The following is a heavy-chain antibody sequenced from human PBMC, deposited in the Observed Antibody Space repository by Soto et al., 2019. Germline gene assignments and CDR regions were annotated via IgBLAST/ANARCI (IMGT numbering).Heavy chain of an antibody. D-gene: IGHD6-13*01. CDR2: ISGSGGST. CDR1: GFTFSSYT. J-gene: IGHJ4*02. V-gene: IGHV3-23*01. CDR3: AKNPVIAAAGTVVPHPYNLIKDPYYFDY. Sequence: PGGSLRLSCAASGFTFSSYTMSWVRQAPGKGLEWVSAISGSGGSTYYADSVKGRFTISRDNSKNTLYLQMNSLRAEDTAVYYCAKNPVIAAAGTVVPHPYNLIKDPYYFDYWGQGTLVTVSS.